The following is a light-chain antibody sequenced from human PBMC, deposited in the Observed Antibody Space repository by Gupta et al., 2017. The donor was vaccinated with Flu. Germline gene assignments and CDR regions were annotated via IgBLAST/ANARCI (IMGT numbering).Light chain of an antibody. CDR1: KLGEKY. CDR2: QDS. J-gene: IGLJ3*02. CDR3: QAWDSGIVG. Sequence: SYELTQPPAVSVSPGKTASITCSGYKLGEKYAFWYQQKPGQSPMLDIYQDSKRPSGTPERFYGSTSGNKATLTIGGTQAMAEAGYYCQAWDSGIVGFGGGTKLTVI. V-gene: IGLV3-1*01.